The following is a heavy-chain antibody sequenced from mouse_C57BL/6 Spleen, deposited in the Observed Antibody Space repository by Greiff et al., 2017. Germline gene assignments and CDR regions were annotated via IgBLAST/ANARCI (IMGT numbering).Heavy chain of an antibody. D-gene: IGHD2-1*01. V-gene: IGHV5-17*01. CDR1: GFTFSDYG. Sequence: EVQVVASGGGLVKPGGSLKLSCAAAGFTFSDYGMHWVRQAPEKGLEWVAYISSGSSTIYYADTVKGRFTISRDNAKNTLFLQMTSLRSEDTAMYYCARSNYGNPMDYWGQGTSVTVSS. J-gene: IGHJ4*01. CDR2: ISSGSSTI. CDR3: ARSNYGNPMDY.